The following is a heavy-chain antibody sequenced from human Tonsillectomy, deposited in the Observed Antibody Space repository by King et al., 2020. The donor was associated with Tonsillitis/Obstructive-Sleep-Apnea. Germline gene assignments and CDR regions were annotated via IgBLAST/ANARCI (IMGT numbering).Heavy chain of an antibody. CDR3: AKGLYSNYADLYYYYMDV. D-gene: IGHD4-11*01. V-gene: IGHV3-30*18. CDR1: GFTFSSYG. J-gene: IGHJ6*03. CDR2: ISFDGSNK. Sequence: VQLVESGGGVVQPGRSLRLSCAASGFTFSSYGMHWVRQAPGKGLEWVAVISFDGSNKYYADSVKGRFTISRDNSKNTLYLQMNSLRAEDTAVYYCAKGLYSNYADLYYYYMDVWGKGTTVTVSS.